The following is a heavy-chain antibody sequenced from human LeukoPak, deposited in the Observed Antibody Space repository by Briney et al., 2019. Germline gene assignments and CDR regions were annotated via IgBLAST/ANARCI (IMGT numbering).Heavy chain of an antibody. D-gene: IGHD1-26*01. CDR1: GYSFTNYW. CDR2: IYPGDSDT. CDR3: ARHRSVGASNPDPINI. V-gene: IGHV5-51*01. Sequence: GESLKISCKGSGYSFTNYWIGWVRQMPGKGLEWMAIIYPGDSDTRYSPSLQGQVTISADKSISTAYLQWSSLKASDTAMYYCARHRSVGASNPDPINIWGQGTKVTVSS. J-gene: IGHJ3*02.